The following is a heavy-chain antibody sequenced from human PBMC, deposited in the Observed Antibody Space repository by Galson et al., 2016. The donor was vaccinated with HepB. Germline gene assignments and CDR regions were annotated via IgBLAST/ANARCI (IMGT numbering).Heavy chain of an antibody. V-gene: IGHV1-69*13. CDR2: IMPIFGAP. J-gene: IGHJ6*03. D-gene: IGHD1-1*01. CDR3: ARELPYNWNDVYFYMDV. Sequence: SVKVSCKASGDTFNTYTFNWVRQAPGQGLEWMGGIMPIFGAPNYAQEFQGRPTISAVASTSTPYMELSSLRYEDSAIYYCARELPYNWNDVYFYMDVWGKGTTVTVSS. CDR1: GDTFNTYT.